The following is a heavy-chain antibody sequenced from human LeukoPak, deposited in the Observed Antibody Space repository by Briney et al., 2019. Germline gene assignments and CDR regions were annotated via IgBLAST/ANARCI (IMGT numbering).Heavy chain of an antibody. J-gene: IGHJ4*02. CDR3: ARSNQPIPAAIFDY. Sequence: SQTLSLTCTVSGGSISSGSYYWSWIRQPAGKGLEWIGRIYTSGSTNYNPSLKSRVTISVDTSKNQFSLKLSSVTAADTAVYYCARSNQPIPAAIFDYWGQGTLVTVSS. V-gene: IGHV4-61*02. CDR1: GGSISSGSYY. CDR2: IYTSGST. D-gene: IGHD2-2*01.